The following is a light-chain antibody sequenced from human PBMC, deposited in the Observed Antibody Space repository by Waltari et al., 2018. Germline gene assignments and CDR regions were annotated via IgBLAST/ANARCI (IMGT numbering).Light chain of an antibody. Sequence: DIQMTQSPPTLAASIGDRVTITCRASQSISNWLAWYQQKAGKAPKLLIYEASTLESGVPSRFSSSVSGTEFTLTISSLQPDDFATYYCQQYNTYSFTFGQGTKLEIE. CDR3: QQYNTYSFT. CDR1: QSISNW. J-gene: IGKJ2*01. CDR2: EAS. V-gene: IGKV1-5*03.